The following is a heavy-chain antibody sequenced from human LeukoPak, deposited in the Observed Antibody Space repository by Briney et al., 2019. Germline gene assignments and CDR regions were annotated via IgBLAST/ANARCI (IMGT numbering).Heavy chain of an antibody. CDR1: GFTFRSYA. CDR2: ISGSGGST. J-gene: IGHJ2*01. V-gene: IGHV3-23*01. D-gene: IGHD1-1*01. Sequence: GGSLRLSCAVFGFTFRSYAMTWVRQAPVKGLEWVSTISGSGGSTYYSDSVKGRFTISRDNSKNTLYLQVNSLRAEDTAVYYCAKEGTVNYWYFDLLGRGTLVTVSS. CDR3: AKEGTVNYWYFDL.